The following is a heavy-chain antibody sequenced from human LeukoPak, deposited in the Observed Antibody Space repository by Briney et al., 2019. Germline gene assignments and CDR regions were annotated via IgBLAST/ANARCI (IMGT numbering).Heavy chain of an antibody. CDR1: GYTFTGYY. D-gene: IGHD6-19*01. V-gene: IGHV1-2*02. Sequence: ASVKVSCKASGYTFTGYYIHWVRQAPGQGLEWMGWINPNSGGTNYAQKFQGRVTMTRDTSINTAYMELSRLRSDDTAVYYCARDWDIAVAFFDCWGQGTLVTVSS. CDR3: ARDWDIAVAFFDC. J-gene: IGHJ4*02. CDR2: INPNSGGT.